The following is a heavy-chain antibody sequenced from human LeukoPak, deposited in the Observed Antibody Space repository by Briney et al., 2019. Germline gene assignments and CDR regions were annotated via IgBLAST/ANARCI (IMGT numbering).Heavy chain of an antibody. CDR3: ARVSSRRLPPTYSYDRRNYFDY. CDR1: GGSFSGYS. CDR2: INHSGST. Sequence: SETLSLTCAVYGGSFSGYSWSWIRQPPGKGLEWIGEINHSGSTNYKPSLKSRVMISVDTSKNQIFLKLRSVAAADTAIYYCARVSSRRLPPTYSYDRRNYFDYWGQGTLVTVSS. J-gene: IGHJ4*02. D-gene: IGHD3-22*01. V-gene: IGHV4-34*01.